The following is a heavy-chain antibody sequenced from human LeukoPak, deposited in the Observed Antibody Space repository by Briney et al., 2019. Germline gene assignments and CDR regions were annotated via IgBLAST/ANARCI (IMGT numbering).Heavy chain of an antibody. D-gene: IGHD4-17*01. CDR3: ARGLLDYGDYHFDY. Sequence: SETLSLTCTVSGGSISSYYWSWIRQPPGKGLEWIGYIYYSGSTNYNPSLKSRVTISVDTSKNQFSLKLSSVTAADTAVYYCARGLLDYGDYHFDYWAREPWSPSPQ. CDR1: GGSISSYY. V-gene: IGHV4-59*01. J-gene: IGHJ4*02. CDR2: IYYSGST.